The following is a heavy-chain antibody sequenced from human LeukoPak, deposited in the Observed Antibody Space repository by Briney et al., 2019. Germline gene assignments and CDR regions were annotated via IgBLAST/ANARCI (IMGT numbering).Heavy chain of an antibody. D-gene: IGHD3-9*01. CDR2: INWNSGSI. CDR1: GFTFDDYA. J-gene: IGHJ3*02. CDR3: AKGGDVDILNSHDAFDI. V-gene: IGHV3-9*01. Sequence: PGGSLRLSCAGSGFTFDDYAMHWVRQPPGKGLEGVSGINWNSGSIGYADSVKGRFTISRDNAKNSLYLQMNSLRAEDTALYYCAKGGDVDILNSHDAFDIWGQGTMVTVSS.